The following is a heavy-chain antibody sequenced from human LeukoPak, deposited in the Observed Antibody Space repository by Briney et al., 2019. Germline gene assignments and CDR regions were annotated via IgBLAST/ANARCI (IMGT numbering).Heavy chain of an antibody. CDR3: ARVAYSSFWSGYYPV. J-gene: IGHJ4*02. D-gene: IGHD3-3*01. V-gene: IGHV1-18*01. CDR1: GYTFTSYG. CDR2: ISAYNGNT. Sequence: ASVKVSCKASGYTFTSYGISWVRQAPGQGLEWMGWISAYNGNTNYAQKFQGRVTMTRDTSISTAYMELSRLRSDDTAVYYCARVAYSSFWSGYYPVWGQGTLVTVSS.